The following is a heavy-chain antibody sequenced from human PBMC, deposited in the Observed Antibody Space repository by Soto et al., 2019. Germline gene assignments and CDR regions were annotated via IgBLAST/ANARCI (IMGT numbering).Heavy chain of an antibody. CDR1: GFTFSSYS. J-gene: IGHJ4*02. CDR2: ISSSSSYI. D-gene: IGHD6-13*01. Sequence: EVQLVESGGGLVKPGGSLRLSCAASGFTFSSYSMNWVRQAPGKGLEWVSSISSSSSYIYYADSVKGRFTISRDNAKNALILQMNSLRAEDAGVDYWAGGYSGSWLGYWGQGTLVTVSS. V-gene: IGHV3-21*01. CDR3: AGGYSGSWLGY.